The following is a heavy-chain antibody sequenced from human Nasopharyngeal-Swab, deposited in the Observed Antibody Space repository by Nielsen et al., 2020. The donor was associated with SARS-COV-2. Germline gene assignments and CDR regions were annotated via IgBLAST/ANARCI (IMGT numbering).Heavy chain of an antibody. CDR1: GFIFSNYG. CDR2: IWYDGSNK. D-gene: IGHD4-23*01. J-gene: IGHJ4*02. Sequence: GESLKISCAAFGFIFSNYGMHWVRQAPGKGLEWVAVIWYDGSNKYYAGSVKGRFTISRDNSKNTLYLQMNSLRADDTAVYYCAAAPSGDYGGYWGQGTLVTVSS. V-gene: IGHV3-33*01. CDR3: AAAPSGDYGGY.